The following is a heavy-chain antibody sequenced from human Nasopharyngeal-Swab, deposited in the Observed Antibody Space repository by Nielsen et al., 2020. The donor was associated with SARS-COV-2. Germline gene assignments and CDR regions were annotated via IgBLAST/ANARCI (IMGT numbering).Heavy chain of an antibody. Sequence: VRQAPGKGLEWVSYISSSGSTIYYADSVKGRFTISRDNAKNSLYLQMNSLRAEDTAVYYCARGRRLLDYWGQGTLVTVSS. CDR2: ISSSGSTI. J-gene: IGHJ4*02. V-gene: IGHV3-48*03. D-gene: IGHD2-15*01. CDR3: ARGRRLLDY.